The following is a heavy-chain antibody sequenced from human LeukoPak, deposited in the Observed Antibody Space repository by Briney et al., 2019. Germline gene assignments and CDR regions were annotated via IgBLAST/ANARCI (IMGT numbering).Heavy chain of an antibody. CDR3: ARDSELLWFGELYGMDV. CDR2: ISYDGSNK. CDR1: GFTFSSYA. V-gene: IGHV3-30*04. Sequence: PGGSLRLSCAASGFTFSSYAMHWVRQAPDKGLEWVAVISYDGSNKYYADSVKGRFTISRDNSKNTLYLQMNSLRAEDTAVYYCARDSELLWFGELYGMDVWGQGTTV. D-gene: IGHD3-10*01. J-gene: IGHJ6*02.